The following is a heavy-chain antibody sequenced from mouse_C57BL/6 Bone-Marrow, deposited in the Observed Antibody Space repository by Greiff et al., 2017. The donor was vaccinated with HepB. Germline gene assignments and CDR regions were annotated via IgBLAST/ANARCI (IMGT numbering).Heavy chain of an antibody. Sequence: EVQLVESGPGLAKPSQTLSLTCSVTGYSITSDYRNWIRKFPGNKLEYMGYISYSGSTYYNPSLKSRISITRDTSKNQYYLQLNSVTTEDTATYYCARRKFHWYFDVWGTGTTVTVSS. CDR3: ARRKFHWYFDV. V-gene: IGHV3-8*01. J-gene: IGHJ1*03. CDR1: GYSITSDY. CDR2: ISYSGST. D-gene: IGHD1-3*01.